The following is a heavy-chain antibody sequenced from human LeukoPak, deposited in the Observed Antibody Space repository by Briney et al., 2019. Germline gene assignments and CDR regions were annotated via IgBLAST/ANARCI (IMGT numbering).Heavy chain of an antibody. CDR1: GVSISGISYY. Sequence: SETLSLTCSVSGVSISGISYYWGWIRQPAGTGLEWIGSIYYSGSTYYNPSLKSRVTISVDTSKNQFSLKLSSVTAADTAVYYCAGGRSSVLGYWGQGTLVTVSS. V-gene: IGHV4-39*01. CDR3: AGGRSSVLGY. CDR2: IYYSGST. J-gene: IGHJ4*02. D-gene: IGHD6-19*01.